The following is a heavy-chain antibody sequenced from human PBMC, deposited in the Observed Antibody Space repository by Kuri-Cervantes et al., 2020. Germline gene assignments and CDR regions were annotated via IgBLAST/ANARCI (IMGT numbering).Heavy chain of an antibody. CDR3: AKDNQYLGPCDY. J-gene: IGHJ4*02. CDR2: IRYDGRNK. D-gene: IGHD1-26*01. CDR1: EFTFSDYG. V-gene: IGHV3-30*02. Sequence: GESLKISCTASEFTFSDYGMHWVRQAPGKGLEWMAFIRYDGRNKVYIDSVKGRFTISRDNSKNTLYLQMSSLRPEDTAVYYCAKDNQYLGPCDYWGQGILVTVSS.